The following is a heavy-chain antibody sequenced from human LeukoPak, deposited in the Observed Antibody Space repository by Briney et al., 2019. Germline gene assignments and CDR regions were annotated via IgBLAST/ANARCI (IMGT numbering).Heavy chain of an antibody. CDR1: GDSSSSNSVT. J-gene: IGHJ5*02. CDR3: ARRLTQYDCFDP. D-gene: IGHD2-2*01. CDR2: TYYRSTWYN. V-gene: IGHV6-1*01. Sequence: SQTLSLTCAISGDSSSSNSVTWNWIRQSPSRGLEWLGRTYYRSTWYNDYAVSVRGRITVNPDTSKNQFSLHLNSVTPEDTAVYYCARRLTQYDCFDPWGQGILVTVSS.